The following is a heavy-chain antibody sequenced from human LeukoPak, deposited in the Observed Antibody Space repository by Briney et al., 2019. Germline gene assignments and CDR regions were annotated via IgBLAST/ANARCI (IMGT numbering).Heavy chain of an antibody. CDR3: ARWTGSHAFDI. D-gene: IGHD3-10*01. Sequence: GESLKISCKGSGYCFTSYWIVWVRQVPGKGLEWMGIIYPGDSDTRYSPSFQGQVTISADKSISTAYLQWSSLKASDTAMYYCARWTGSHAFDIWGQGTMVTVSS. CDR1: GYCFTSYW. V-gene: IGHV5-51*01. J-gene: IGHJ3*02. CDR2: IYPGDSDT.